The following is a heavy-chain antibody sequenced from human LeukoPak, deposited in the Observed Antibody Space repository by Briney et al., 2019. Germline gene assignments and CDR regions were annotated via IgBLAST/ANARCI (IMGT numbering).Heavy chain of an antibody. CDR2: INHSGST. CDR3: ARVVGGTVLN. V-gene: IGHV4-34*01. Sequence: SETLSLTCAVYGGSFSGYYWSWIRQPPGKGLEWIGEINHSGSTNYNPSLKSRVTISVDTSKNQFSLKLSSVTAADTAVYYCARVVGGTVLNWGQGTLVTVSS. J-gene: IGHJ4*02. CDR1: GGSFSGYY. D-gene: IGHD1-1*01.